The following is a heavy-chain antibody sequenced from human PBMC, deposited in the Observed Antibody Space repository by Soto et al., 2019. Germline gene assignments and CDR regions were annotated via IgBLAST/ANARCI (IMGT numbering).Heavy chain of an antibody. CDR3: AGGNCAGDCYFDY. D-gene: IGHD2-21*02. CDR2: INSGGGNT. CDR1: GYTFTGYY. J-gene: IGHJ4*02. Sequence: QVQLVQSGTEVKKPGASVKISCKASGYTFTGYYVYWVRQAPGQGLEFMGAINSGGGNTDYAQKFQGRVTVTRDTSTSTVYMELTSLGFDDTAVYYCAGGNCAGDCYFDYWGQGTLVTVSS. V-gene: IGHV1-46*01.